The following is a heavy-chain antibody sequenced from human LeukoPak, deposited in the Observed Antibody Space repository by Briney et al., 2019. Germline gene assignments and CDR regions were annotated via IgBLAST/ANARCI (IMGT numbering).Heavy chain of an antibody. CDR3: ARGGDDNSGHYLFAY. Sequence: SETLSLTCTVSGAAISSSSHYWGWIRQPPGKGLEWIGSLYYSGSTYYNPSLRGRVTIFADTSENQFALELSSVTAADTAVYYCARGGDDNSGHYLFAYWGQGALVTVSS. CDR2: LYYSGST. J-gene: IGHJ4*02. V-gene: IGHV4-39*01. CDR1: GAAISSSSHY. D-gene: IGHD3-22*01.